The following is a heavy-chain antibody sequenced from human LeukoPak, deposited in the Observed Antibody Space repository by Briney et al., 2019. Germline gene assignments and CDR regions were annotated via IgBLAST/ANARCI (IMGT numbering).Heavy chain of an antibody. J-gene: IGHJ4*02. D-gene: IGHD6-13*01. Sequence: GGSLRLSCAASGFTFSSYAMHWVRQAPGKGLEWVAVISYDGSNKYYADSVKGRFTISRDNSKNTLYLQMNSLRAEDTAVYYCASSSWYKRSFDYWGQGTLVTVSS. V-gene: IGHV3-30-3*01. CDR3: ASSSWYKRSFDY. CDR1: GFTFSSYA. CDR2: ISYDGSNK.